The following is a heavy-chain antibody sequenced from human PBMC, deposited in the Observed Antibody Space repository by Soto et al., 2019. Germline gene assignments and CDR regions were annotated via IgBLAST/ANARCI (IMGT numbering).Heavy chain of an antibody. CDR3: N. CDR1: GFSFSDSG. V-gene: IGHV3-48*01. CDR2: ISSSSRTI. J-gene: IGHJ4*02. Sequence: EVQLVESGGGLIQPGGSLRLSCEASGFSFSDSGMNWVRRAPGKRLEWISYISSSSRTISYAASVEGSFTISRDNVRKSAHLQMNSLRGEDTGVYFDNWGLGPLVTVSS.